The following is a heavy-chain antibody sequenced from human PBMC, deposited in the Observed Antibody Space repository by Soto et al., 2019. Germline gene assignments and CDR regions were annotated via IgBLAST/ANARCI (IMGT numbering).Heavy chain of an antibody. CDR3: ARDGIVLVPAAANYYYYGMDV. D-gene: IGHD2-2*01. CDR2: IWYDGSNK. J-gene: IGHJ6*02. Sequence: QVQLVESGGGVVQPGRSLRLSCAASGFTFSSYGMHWVRQAPGKGLEWVAVIWYDGSNKYYADSVKGRFTISRDNSKNTLYLQMNSLRAEDTAVYYCARDGIVLVPAAANYYYYGMDVWGQGTTVTVSS. V-gene: IGHV3-33*01. CDR1: GFTFSSYG.